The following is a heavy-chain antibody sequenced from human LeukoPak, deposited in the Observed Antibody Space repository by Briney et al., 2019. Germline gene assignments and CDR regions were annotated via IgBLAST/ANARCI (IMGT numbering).Heavy chain of an antibody. CDR1: GFTFSSYA. CDR2: ISVSSVGT. V-gene: IGHV3-23*01. CDR3: AKWVYSYGPGYFDY. J-gene: IGHJ4*02. Sequence: GGSLRLSCAASGFTFSSYAMSWVRQAPGAGLEWVSTISVSSVGTYYADSVKGRFTISSDNSKNTLYLQMNSLRAEDTAVYYCAKWVYSYGPGYFDYWGQGTLVTVSS. D-gene: IGHD5-18*01.